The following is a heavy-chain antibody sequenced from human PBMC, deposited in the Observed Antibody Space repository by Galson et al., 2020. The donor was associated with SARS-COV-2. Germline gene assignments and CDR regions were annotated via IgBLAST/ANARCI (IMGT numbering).Heavy chain of an antibody. V-gene: IGHV2-5*01. D-gene: IGHD1-26*01. CDR3: AQGDEGLAFDY. Sequence: ESGPTLVKPAQTLTLTCTFSGFSLSTTGLNVGWIRQPPGKALEWLVVIHWNDHKWYSPALMNRLTITKDTSKNQVVLTLTNMDPVDTATYYCAQGDEGLAFDYWCQGTLVTVSS. CDR2: IHWNDHK. CDR1: GFSLSTTGLN. J-gene: IGHJ4*02.